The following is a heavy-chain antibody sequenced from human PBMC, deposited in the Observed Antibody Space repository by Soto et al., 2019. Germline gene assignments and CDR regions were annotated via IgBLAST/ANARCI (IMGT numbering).Heavy chain of an antibody. CDR1: GGTFSSYA. CDR2: IIPIFGTA. D-gene: IGHD3-22*01. J-gene: IGHJ4*02. V-gene: IGHV1-69*13. CDR3: ARALYDSSGYNSPSDY. Sequence: SVKVSCKASGGTFSSYAISWVRQAPGQGLEWMGGIIPIFGTANYAQKFQGRVTITADESTSTAYMELSSLRSGDTAVYYCARALYDSSGYNSPSDYWGQGTLVTVSS.